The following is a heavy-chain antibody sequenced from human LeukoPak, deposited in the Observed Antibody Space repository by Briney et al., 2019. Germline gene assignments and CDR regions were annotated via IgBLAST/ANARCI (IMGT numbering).Heavy chain of an antibody. CDR3: ARDGGYCSSTSCYQDYYYYYYMDV. J-gene: IGHJ6*03. CDR2: ISYDGSNK. D-gene: IGHD2-2*01. V-gene: IGHV3-30*01. CDR1: GFTFSSYA. Sequence: PGGSLRLSCAASGFTFSSYAMHWVRQAPGKGLEWVAVISYDGSNKYYADSVKGRFTISRDNSKNTLYLQMNNLRAEDTAVYYCARDGGYCSSTSCYQDYYYYYYMDVWGKGTTVTVSS.